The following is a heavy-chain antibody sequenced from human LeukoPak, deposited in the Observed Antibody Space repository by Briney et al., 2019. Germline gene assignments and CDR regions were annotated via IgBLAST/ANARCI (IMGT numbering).Heavy chain of an antibody. CDR2: ISYDGSNK. CDR1: GFTFSSYA. D-gene: IGHD5-24*01. Sequence: GGSLRLSCAASGFTFSSYAMHWVRQAPGKGLGWVAVISYDGSNKYYADSVEGRFTISRDNSKNTLYLQMNSLRAEDTAVYYYARDAGYNSFDYWGQGTLVTVSS. J-gene: IGHJ4*02. CDR3: ARDAGYNSFDY. V-gene: IGHV3-30*04.